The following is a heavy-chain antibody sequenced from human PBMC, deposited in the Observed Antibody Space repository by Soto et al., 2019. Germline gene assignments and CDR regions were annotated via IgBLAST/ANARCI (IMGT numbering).Heavy chain of an antibody. D-gene: IGHD2-2*01. V-gene: IGHV3-30*18. CDR1: GFTFSSYG. Sequence: GGSLRLSCAASGFTFSSYGMHWVRQAPGKGLEWVAVISYDGSNKYYADSVKGRFTISRDNSKNTLYLQMNSLRAEDTAVYYCAKDREDIVVVPAAMPAGDYGDFDYWGQGTLVTVSS. CDR2: ISYDGSNK. CDR3: AKDREDIVVVPAAMPAGDYGDFDY. J-gene: IGHJ4*02.